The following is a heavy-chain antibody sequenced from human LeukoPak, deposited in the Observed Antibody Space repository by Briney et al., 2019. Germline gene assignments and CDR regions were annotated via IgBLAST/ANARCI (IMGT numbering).Heavy chain of an antibody. CDR1: GYTFTSYG. CDR3: ARDQGGQLWF. Sequence: ASVKVSCKASGYTFTSYGISWVRQAPGQGLEWMGWISAYNGNTNYAQKFQGRVTITRDTSASTAFMELSSLRSEETAVYYCARDQGGQLWFWGQGTLVTVSS. CDR2: ISAYNGNT. D-gene: IGHD5-18*01. J-gene: IGHJ4*02. V-gene: IGHV1-18*01.